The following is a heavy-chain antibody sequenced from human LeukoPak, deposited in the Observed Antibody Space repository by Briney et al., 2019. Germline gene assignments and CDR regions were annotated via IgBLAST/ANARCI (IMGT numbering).Heavy chain of an antibody. V-gene: IGHV3-74*01. CDR3: ARAGSGRSPDWFDP. CDR1: GFTFSSYW. J-gene: IGHJ5*02. Sequence: PGGSLRLSCAASGFTFSSYWMHWVRQAPGKGLVWVSRIKSDGSSTSYADSVKGRFTISRDNAKNSLYLQMNSLRAEDTAVYYCARAGSGRSPDWFDPWGQGTLVTVSS. D-gene: IGHD1-26*01. CDR2: IKSDGSST.